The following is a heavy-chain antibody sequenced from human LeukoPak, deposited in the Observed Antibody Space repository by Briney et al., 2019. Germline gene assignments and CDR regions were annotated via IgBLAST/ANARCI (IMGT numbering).Heavy chain of an antibody. Sequence: GGSLRLSCAASGFTFSSYAMSWVRQAPGKGLEWVSAISGCGGSTYYADSVKGRFTISRDNSKNTLYLQMNSLRAEDTAVYYCAKDQRYCGGDCYSSFDYWGQGTLVTVSS. CDR2: ISGCGGST. D-gene: IGHD2-21*02. V-gene: IGHV3-23*01. J-gene: IGHJ4*02. CDR3: AKDQRYCGGDCYSSFDY. CDR1: GFTFSSYA.